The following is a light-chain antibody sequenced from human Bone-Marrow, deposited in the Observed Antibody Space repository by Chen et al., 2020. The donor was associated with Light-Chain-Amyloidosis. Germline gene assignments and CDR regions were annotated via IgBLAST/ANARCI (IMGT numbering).Light chain of an antibody. CDR2: EVT. J-gene: IGLJ1*01. CDR1: SSDGGGDNH. Sequence: QSALTQPASVSGSPGHSITSSCTGTSSDGGGDNHVSWYQQHPGKAPKLIIYEVTNPPSWVPYRFSGSKSDNTASLTISGLQTEDEAEYFCSSNTITNTLVFGSGTRVTVL. V-gene: IGLV2-14*01. CDR3: SSNTITNTLV.